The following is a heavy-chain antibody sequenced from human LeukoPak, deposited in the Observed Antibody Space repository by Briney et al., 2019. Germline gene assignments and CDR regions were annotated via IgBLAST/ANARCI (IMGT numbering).Heavy chain of an antibody. V-gene: IGHV1-8*03. CDR2: MNPNSGST. CDR1: GYTFTSYD. D-gene: IGHD3-22*01. CDR3: ARDSDYYDRSGSPNLNDG. J-gene: IGHJ4*02. Sequence: ASVKVSCKASGYTFTSYDINWVRQATGQGLEWMGWMNPNSGSTGYAQKFQGRVTITRNNSISTAYMELSSLRSEDTAVYYCARDSDYYDRSGSPNLNDGGGQGTLVTV.